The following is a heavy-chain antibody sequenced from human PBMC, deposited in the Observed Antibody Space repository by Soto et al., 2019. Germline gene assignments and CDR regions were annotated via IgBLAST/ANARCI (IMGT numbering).Heavy chain of an antibody. J-gene: IGHJ6*01. V-gene: IGHV3-23*01. D-gene: IGHD3-10*01. CDR1: GFALSSYA. CDR2: ISAGGDMT. CDR3: ARGDRGGSGSPASYYYSGWEV. Sequence: DVQLLESGGQLVQPGGSLRLSCSASGFALSSYAMSWVRQAPGKGLQWVSSISAGGDMTYNSDSVKGRFTISRDNSNNALFLQMHTLRIEDTPLYYCARGDRGGSGSPASYYYSGWEVWGQGATVTVSS.